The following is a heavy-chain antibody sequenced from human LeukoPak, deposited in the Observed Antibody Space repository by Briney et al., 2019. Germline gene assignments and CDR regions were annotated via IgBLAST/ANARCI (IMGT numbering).Heavy chain of an antibody. J-gene: IGHJ4*02. CDR3: AKDQGYFDY. CDR1: GFTFSSYA. V-gene: IGHV3-23*01. Sequence: PGGSLRLSCAASGFTFSSYAMSWVRQAPEKGLEWVSTISGSGESTFYGDSVKGRFTISRDNSKSTLYLEMNSLRAEDTAVYYCAKDQGYFDYWGQGTLVTVSS. CDR2: ISGSGEST.